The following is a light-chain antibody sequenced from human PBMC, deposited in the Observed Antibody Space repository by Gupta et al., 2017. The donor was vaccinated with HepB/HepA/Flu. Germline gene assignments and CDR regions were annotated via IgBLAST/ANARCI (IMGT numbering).Light chain of an antibody. J-gene: IGLJ2*01. Sequence: SYQLPQPPSVPASPGQTASITCPGDKLGDKYACWYQQKPGQSPVLVIYQDSKRPSGIPGRFSGSNSGNTATLTISGTQAMDEADYYCQAWDSSTGVFGGGTKLTVL. CDR2: QDS. CDR3: QAWDSSTGV. V-gene: IGLV3-1*01. CDR1: KLGDKY.